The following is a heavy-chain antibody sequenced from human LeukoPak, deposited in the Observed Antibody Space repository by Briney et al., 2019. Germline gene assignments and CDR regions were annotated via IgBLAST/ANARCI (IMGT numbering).Heavy chain of an antibody. CDR3: ASRPRQFVQGLRFDP. CDR2: IIPILGIA. V-gene: IGHV1-69*02. CDR1: GGTFSSYT. D-gene: IGHD6-6*01. Sequence: SVKVSCKASGGTFSSYTISWVRQAPGQGLEWMGRIIPILGIANYAQKFQGRVTITADKSTSTAYMELSSLRSEDTALYSCASRPRQFVQGLRFDPWGQGTLVTVSS. J-gene: IGHJ5*02.